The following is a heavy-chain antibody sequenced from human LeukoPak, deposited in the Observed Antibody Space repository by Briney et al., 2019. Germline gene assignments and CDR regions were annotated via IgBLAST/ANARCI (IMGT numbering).Heavy chain of an antibody. Sequence: SETLSLTCTVSGDSISSTSFYWGWIRQPPGKGLEWIASIYYSGSTHYQPSLKSRLPISVDTSKNQFSLKLRSVTAADTAVYYCAREGVSTETTYSDFWGQGTPVTVSS. J-gene: IGHJ4*02. D-gene: IGHD4-17*01. CDR1: GDSISSTSFY. CDR2: IYYSGST. V-gene: IGHV4-39*02. CDR3: AREGVSTETTYSDF.